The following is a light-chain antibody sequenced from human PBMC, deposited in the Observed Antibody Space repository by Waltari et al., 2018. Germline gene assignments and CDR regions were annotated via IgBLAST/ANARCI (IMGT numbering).Light chain of an antibody. V-gene: IGKV3-15*01. Sequence: ETIMTQSPATLSVSPGESATLSCRASKNIGNNLAWYQQTPGQAPRLLIYVTSSRSTGIPGRFFGAGSGTDFTLTISSVQSEDFGVYYCQQYNEWPYTFGQGTKVDLK. J-gene: IGKJ2*01. CDR3: QQYNEWPYT. CDR2: VTS. CDR1: KNIGNN.